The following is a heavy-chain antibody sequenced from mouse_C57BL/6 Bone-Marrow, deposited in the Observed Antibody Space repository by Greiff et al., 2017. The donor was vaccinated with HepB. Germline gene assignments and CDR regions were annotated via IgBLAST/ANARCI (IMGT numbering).Heavy chain of an antibody. CDR2: ISDGGSYT. V-gene: IGHV5-4*01. J-gene: IGHJ1*03. CDR3: AIPGFDV. CDR1: GFTFSSYA. Sequence: EVQLQQSGGGLVKPGGSLKLSCAASGFTFSSYAMSWVRQTPEKRLEWVATISDGGSYTYYPDNVKGRFTISRDNAKNNLYLQMSHLKSEDTAMYYCAIPGFDVWGTGTTVTVSS.